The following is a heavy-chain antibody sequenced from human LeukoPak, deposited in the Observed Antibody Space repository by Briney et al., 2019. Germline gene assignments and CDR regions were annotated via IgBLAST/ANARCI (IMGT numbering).Heavy chain of an antibody. CDR1: GWTYSRYE. D-gene: IGHD3-16*01. Sequence: GGSLRLSCAASGWTYSRYEMNWLRQARGKGLEWVSSISISSSYIYYADSVKGRFTICRDNAKNSLYLQMNSLRAEDTAVYYCARGGGTPTRYYYYGMDVWGQGTTVTVSS. J-gene: IGHJ6*02. CDR3: ARGGGTPTRYYYYGMDV. V-gene: IGHV3-21*01. CDR2: ISISSSYI.